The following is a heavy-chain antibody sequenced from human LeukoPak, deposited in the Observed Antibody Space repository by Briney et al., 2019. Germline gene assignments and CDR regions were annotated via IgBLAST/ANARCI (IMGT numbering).Heavy chain of an antibody. CDR3: ARDSLGIDY. J-gene: IGHJ4*02. D-gene: IGHD1-26*01. CDR2: IYYSGST. Sequence: TSETLSLTCTVSGGSISSYYWSWIRQPPGKELEWIGYIYYSGSTNYNPSLKSRVTISVDTSKNQFSLKLSSVTAADTAVYYCARDSLGIDYWGQGTLVTVSS. V-gene: IGHV4-59*01. CDR1: GGSISSYY.